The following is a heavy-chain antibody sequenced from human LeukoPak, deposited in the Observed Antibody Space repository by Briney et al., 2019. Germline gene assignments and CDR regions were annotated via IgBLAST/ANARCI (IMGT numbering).Heavy chain of an antibody. D-gene: IGHD3-10*01. V-gene: IGHV4-4*08. CDR2: IYADGSA. CDR1: GASISSYY. Sequence: SETLSLTCIVSGASISSYYWSWIRQPPGQGLEWIGYIYADGSAKYNPSLKSRVTISMDTSENQISLKLRSVTAADTAVYFCARGPLTYYYASGSYYSNWGQGTLVTVSS. CDR3: ARGPLTYYYASGSYYSN. J-gene: IGHJ4*02.